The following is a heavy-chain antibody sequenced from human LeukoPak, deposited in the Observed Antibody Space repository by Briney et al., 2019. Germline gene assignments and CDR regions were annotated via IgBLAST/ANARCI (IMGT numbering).Heavy chain of an antibody. CDR2: INTNTGNP. D-gene: IGHD6-13*01. J-gene: IGHJ5*02. V-gene: IGHV7-4-1*02. Sequence: RRASVKVSCKASGYTFTSYGISWVRQAPGQGLEWMGWINTNTGNPTYAQGFTGRFVFSLDTSVSTAYLQISSLKAEDTAVYYCARIEGQLVLRASDNWFDPWGQGTLVTVSS. CDR1: GYTFTSYG. CDR3: ARIEGQLVLRASDNWFDP.